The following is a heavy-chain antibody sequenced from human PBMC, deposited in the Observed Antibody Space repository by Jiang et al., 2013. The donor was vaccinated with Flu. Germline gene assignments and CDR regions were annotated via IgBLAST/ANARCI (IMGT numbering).Heavy chain of an antibody. V-gene: IGHV2-26*01. CDR1: GFSLTNTRMG. J-gene: IGHJ4*02. Sequence: KPTQTLTLTCTVSGFSLTNTRMGVSWIRQPPGKALEWLAHIFSNDEKSYNTSLESRLTISKDTSKSQVVLTMTNMDPVDTATYYCARIIKGSYDFQWGQGTLVTVSS. D-gene: IGHD3-3*01. CDR3: ARIIKGSYDFQ. CDR2: IFSNDEK.